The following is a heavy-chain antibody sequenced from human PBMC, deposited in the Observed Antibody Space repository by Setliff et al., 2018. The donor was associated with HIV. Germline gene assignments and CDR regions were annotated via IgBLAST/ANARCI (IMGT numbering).Heavy chain of an antibody. CDR2: ITDDNRDT. CDR3: VRDEKRAAGGTLYYFDL. V-gene: IGHV1-18*01. D-gene: IGHD1-1*01. CDR1: GYMFGPYG. Sequence: ASVKVSCKASGYMFGPYGFSWVRQVPGQRPEWMGWITDDNRDTHSARNFQGRITLTTDISSTTAYMELGGLTSDDTAVYYCVRDEKRAAGGTLYYFDLWGQGTLVTVSS. J-gene: IGHJ4*02.